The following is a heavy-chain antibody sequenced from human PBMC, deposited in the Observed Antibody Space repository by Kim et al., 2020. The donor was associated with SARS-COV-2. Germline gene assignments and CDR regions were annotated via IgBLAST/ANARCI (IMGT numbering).Heavy chain of an antibody. J-gene: IGHJ4*02. V-gene: IGHV3-11*06. Sequence: SVKGRFTISRDNAKNSLYLQMNSLRAEDTAVYYCARDVTIFGVASTPPDYWGQGTLVTVSS. D-gene: IGHD3-3*01. CDR3: ARDVTIFGVASTPPDY.